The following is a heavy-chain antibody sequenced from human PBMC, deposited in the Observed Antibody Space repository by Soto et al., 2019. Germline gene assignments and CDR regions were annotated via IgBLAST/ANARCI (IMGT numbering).Heavy chain of an antibody. D-gene: IGHD3-10*01. V-gene: IGHV1-69*01. CDR3: ARWIEVETMVRGVNPYYYYYGMDV. Sequence: QVQLVQSGAEVKKPGSSVKVSCKASGGTFSSYAISWVRQAPGQGLEWMGGIIPIFGTANYAQKFQGRVTITADESTSTAYMELSSLRSEDTAVYYCARWIEVETMVRGVNPYYYYYGMDVWGQGTTVTVSS. CDR1: GGTFSSYA. CDR2: IIPIFGTA. J-gene: IGHJ6*02.